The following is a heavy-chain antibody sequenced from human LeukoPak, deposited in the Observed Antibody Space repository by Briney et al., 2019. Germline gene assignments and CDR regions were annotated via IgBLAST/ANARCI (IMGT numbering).Heavy chain of an antibody. CDR2: IKSKTDGGTT. CDR1: GFTFSSYW. D-gene: IGHD3-10*01. CDR3: TDGSGDYAFDI. V-gene: IGHV3-15*01. J-gene: IGHJ3*02. Sequence: GGSLRLSCAASGFTFSSYWMSWVRQAPGKGLEWVGRIKSKTDGGTTDYAAPVKGRFTISRDDSKNTLYLQMNSLKTEDTAVYYCTDGSGDYAFDIWGQGTMVTVSS.